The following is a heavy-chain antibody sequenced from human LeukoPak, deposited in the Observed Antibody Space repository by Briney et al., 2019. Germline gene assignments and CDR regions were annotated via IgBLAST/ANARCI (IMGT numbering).Heavy chain of an antibody. D-gene: IGHD6-13*01. V-gene: IGHV1-2*02. CDR3: ARSGEYSSSWYIGAHWFDP. CDR2: IKPNSGDT. CDR1: GYTFTGYY. J-gene: IGHJ5*02. Sequence: ASVKVSCKASGYTFTGYYIHWVRQAPGQRLEWMGWIKPNSGDTDYAQKFQGRVTMTRDTSISTAYMEMNGLTSDDTAMYFCARSGEYSSSWYIGAHWFDPWGQGTLVTVSS.